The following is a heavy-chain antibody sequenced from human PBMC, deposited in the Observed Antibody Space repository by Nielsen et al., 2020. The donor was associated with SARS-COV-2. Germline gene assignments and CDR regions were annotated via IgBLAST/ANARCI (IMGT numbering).Heavy chain of an antibody. D-gene: IGHD5-12*01. J-gene: IGHJ4*02. CDR2: IYYSGST. CDR3: ARGVVATTFDY. Sequence: SETLSLTCTVSGGSISSGGYYWSWIRQYPGKGLEWIGYIYYSGSTYYNPSLKSRVTISVDTSKNQFSLKLSSVTAADTAVYYCARGVVATTFDYWGQGTLVTVSS. CDR1: GGSISSGGYY. V-gene: IGHV4-31*03.